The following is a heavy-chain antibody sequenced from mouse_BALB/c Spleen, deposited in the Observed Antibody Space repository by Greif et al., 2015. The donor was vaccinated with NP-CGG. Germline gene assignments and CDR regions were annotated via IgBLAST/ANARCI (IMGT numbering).Heavy chain of an antibody. V-gene: IGHV10-1*02. CDR2: IRSKSNNYAT. CDR1: GFTFNTYA. D-gene: IGHD2-14*01. Sequence: EVKVVESGGGLVQPKGSLKLSCAASGFTFNTYAMNWARQAPGKGLEWVARIRSKSNNYATYYADSVEDRFTISRDDSQSMLYLQMNNLKTEDTAMYYCVRDYRYDYFDYWGQGTTLTVSS. CDR3: VRDYRYDYFDY. J-gene: IGHJ2*01.